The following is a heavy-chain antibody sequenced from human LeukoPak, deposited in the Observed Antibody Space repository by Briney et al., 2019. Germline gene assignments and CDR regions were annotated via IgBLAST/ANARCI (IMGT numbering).Heavy chain of an antibody. D-gene: IGHD6-19*01. CDR1: GASVNEYY. Sequence: SETLSLTCIASGASVNEYYWSWIRQPPGKALEWIGHIYNGVSTIFNTPLTSRVPSFVGPPRNQFSHKQASFAAADTAMYYCAQSHGWPGFDFWSQGALVTASS. J-gene: IGHJ4*02. CDR2: IYNGVST. CDR3: AQSHGWPGFDF. V-gene: IGHV4-4*08.